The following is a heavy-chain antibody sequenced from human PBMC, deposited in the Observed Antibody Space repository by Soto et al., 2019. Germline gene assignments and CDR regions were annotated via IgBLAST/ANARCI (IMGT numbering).Heavy chain of an antibody. CDR1: GYTFTSYY. CDR3: ARVMAHDYGDYDAFDY. Sequence: ASVKVSCKASGYTFTSYYMHWVRQAPGQGLEWMGIINPSGGSTSYAQKFQGRVTMTRDTSTSTVYMELSSLRSEDTAVYYCARVMAHDYGDYDAFDYWGQGTLVTVSS. CDR2: INPSGGST. V-gene: IGHV1-46*03. J-gene: IGHJ4*02. D-gene: IGHD4-17*01.